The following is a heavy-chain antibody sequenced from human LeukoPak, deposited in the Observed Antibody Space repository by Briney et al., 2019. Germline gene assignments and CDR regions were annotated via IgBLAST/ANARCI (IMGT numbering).Heavy chain of an antibody. CDR2: IYSGGST. Sequence: GGSLRLSCAASGFTFSIYWMHWVRQAPGKGLEWVSVIYSGGSTYYADSVKGRFTISRDNSKNTLYLQMNSLRAEDTAVYYCAREGSYGSGTNWFDPWGQGTLVTVSS. J-gene: IGHJ5*02. D-gene: IGHD3-10*01. CDR3: AREGSYGSGTNWFDP. CDR1: GFTFSIYW. V-gene: IGHV3-53*01.